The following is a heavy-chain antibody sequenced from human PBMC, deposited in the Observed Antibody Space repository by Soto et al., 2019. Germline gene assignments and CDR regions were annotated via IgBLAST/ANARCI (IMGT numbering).Heavy chain of an antibody. D-gene: IGHD4-4*01. V-gene: IGHV3-21*01. CDR1: GFTFSSYS. Sequence: ESGGGLVKPGGSLRLSCAASGFTFSSYSMNWVRQAPGKGLEWVSSISSSSSYIYYADSVKGRFTISRDNAKNSLYLQMNSLRAEDTAVYYCARGWMTTVEGTSYWGQGTLVTVSS. J-gene: IGHJ4*02. CDR3: ARGWMTTVEGTSY. CDR2: ISSSSSYI.